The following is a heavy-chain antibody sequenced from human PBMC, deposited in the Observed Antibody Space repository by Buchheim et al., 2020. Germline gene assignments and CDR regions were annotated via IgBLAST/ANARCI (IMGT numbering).Heavy chain of an antibody. V-gene: IGHV1-46*01. Sequence: QVQLVQSGAEVKKPGASVKVSCKASGYTFTSYYMHWVRQAPGQGLEWMGIINPSGGSTSYAQKFQGRVTMTRDTSTRPVYMELSSLRSEDTAVYYCARDRLRLGGRNLHNFGMDVWGQGTT. CDR3: ARDRLRLGGRNLHNFGMDV. CDR1: GYTFTSYY. D-gene: IGHD3-16*01. CDR2: INPSGGST. J-gene: IGHJ6*02.